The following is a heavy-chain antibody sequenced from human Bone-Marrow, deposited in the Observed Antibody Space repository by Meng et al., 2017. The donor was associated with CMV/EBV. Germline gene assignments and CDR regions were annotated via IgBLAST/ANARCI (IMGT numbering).Heavy chain of an antibody. CDR1: GFTFSSYS. Sequence: GESLKISCAASGFTFSSYSMNWVRQAPGKGLEWVSYISSSSSTIYYADSVKGRFTISRDNAKNSLYLQMNSLRAEDTAVYYCARDRWLLWFGDGESWFDPWGQGTLVTVSS. V-gene: IGHV3-48*04. CDR3: ARDRWLLWFGDGESWFDP. D-gene: IGHD3-10*01. J-gene: IGHJ5*02. CDR2: ISSSSSTI.